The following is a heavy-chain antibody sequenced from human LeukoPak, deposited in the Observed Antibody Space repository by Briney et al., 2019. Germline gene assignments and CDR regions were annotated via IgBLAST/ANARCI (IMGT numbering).Heavy chain of an antibody. V-gene: IGHV1-46*01. D-gene: IGHD6-19*01. CDR2: INPSGGST. CDR1: GYTFTSYY. Sequence: ASVTVSCKASGYTFTSYYMHWVRQAPGQGLEWMGIINPSGGSTSYAQKFQGRLTMTRDMSTSTVYMELSSLRSEDTAVYYCARTETSSGWYFSPYYYYMDVWGKGTTVTVSS. CDR3: ARTETSSGWYFSPYYYYMDV. J-gene: IGHJ6*03.